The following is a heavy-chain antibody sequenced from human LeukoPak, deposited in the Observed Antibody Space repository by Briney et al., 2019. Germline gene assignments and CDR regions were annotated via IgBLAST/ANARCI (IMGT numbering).Heavy chain of an antibody. CDR2: ISSSSSYI. CDR1: GFTFSSYS. Sequence: GGSLRLSCAASGFTFSSYSMNWVRQAPGKGLEWVSSISSSSSYIYYADSVKGRFTISRDNAKNSLYLQMNSLRAEDTAVYYCARDHADTATDAFDIWGQGTMVTVSS. V-gene: IGHV3-21*01. D-gene: IGHD5-18*01. J-gene: IGHJ3*02. CDR3: ARDHADTATDAFDI.